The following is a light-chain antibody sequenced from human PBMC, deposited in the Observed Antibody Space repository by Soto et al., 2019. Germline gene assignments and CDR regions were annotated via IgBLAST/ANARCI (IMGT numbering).Light chain of an antibody. J-gene: IGLJ2*01. CDR3: LLYYGGALGV. CDR1: WSSHQWSL. CDR2: STS. V-gene: IGLV7-43*01. Sequence: QAVLTQEPSLTVSPGDSHSHLCFQHWSSHQWSLSKLGPTEPGQVPKSLIYSTSDKHSWTPARFSGSLLGGKAALTLSSVQPEDEAEYYCLLYYGGALGVFGGGTQLTVL.